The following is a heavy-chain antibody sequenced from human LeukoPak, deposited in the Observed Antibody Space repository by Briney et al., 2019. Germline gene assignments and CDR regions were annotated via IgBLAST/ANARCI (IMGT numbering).Heavy chain of an antibody. V-gene: IGHV3-30-3*01. CDR2: ISYDGSNK. D-gene: IGHD6-13*01. Sequence: GGSLRLSCAASGFTFSNYAMHWVRQAPGKGLEWVAVISYDGSNKYYADSVKGRFTISRDNSKNTLYLQMNSLRAEDTAVYYCARGARYTTIWYSHDYWGQGTLVTVSS. CDR1: GFTFSNYA. CDR3: ARGARYTTIWYSHDY. J-gene: IGHJ4*02.